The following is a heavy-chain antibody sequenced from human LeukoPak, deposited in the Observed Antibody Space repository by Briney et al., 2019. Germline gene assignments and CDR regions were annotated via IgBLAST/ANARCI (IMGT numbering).Heavy chain of an antibody. Sequence: GGSLRLSCAASGFTFSSYEMNWVRQAPGKGLEWVSYISSSGSTIYYADSVKGRFTISRDNAKNSLYLQMNSLRAEDTAVYYCARVNGDLPLHLYYYYYMDVWGKGTTVTISS. CDR3: ARVNGDLPLHLYYYYYMDV. CDR1: GFTFSSYE. V-gene: IGHV3-48*03. D-gene: IGHD4-17*01. CDR2: ISSSGSTI. J-gene: IGHJ6*03.